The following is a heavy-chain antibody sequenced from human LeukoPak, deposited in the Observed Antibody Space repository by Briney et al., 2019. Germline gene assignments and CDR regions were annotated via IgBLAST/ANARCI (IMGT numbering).Heavy chain of an antibody. CDR1: GCSFTSYW. D-gene: IGHD2-2*01. Sequence: GESLQISCKGSGCSFTSYWSGWVRPLPGKGLEWMGIIYAGDSDNRDSTSFEGQVTISADKSISTAYLQWSSLKASDTAMYYCARRRIVVVPAAFDAFDIWGQGTMVTVSS. CDR2: IYAGDSDN. J-gene: IGHJ3*02. V-gene: IGHV5-51*01. CDR3: ARRRIVVVPAAFDAFDI.